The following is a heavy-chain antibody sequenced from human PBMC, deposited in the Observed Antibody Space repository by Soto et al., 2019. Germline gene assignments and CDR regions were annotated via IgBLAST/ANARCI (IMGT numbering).Heavy chain of an antibody. CDR2: IIPILGIA. D-gene: IGHD6-13*01. Sequence: QVQLVQSGAEVKKPGSSVKVSCKASGGTFSSYTISWVRQAPGQGLEWMGRIIPILGIANYAQKFQGRVTITADKSTSTAEMELGSLGSEDTAGYYCGGGAAGTEGGFDPWGQGTLVTVSS. CDR3: GGGAAGTEGGFDP. V-gene: IGHV1-69*02. CDR1: GGTFSSYT. J-gene: IGHJ5*02.